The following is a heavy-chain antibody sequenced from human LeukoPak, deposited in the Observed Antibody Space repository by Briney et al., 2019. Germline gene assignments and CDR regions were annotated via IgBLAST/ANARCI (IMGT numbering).Heavy chain of an antibody. J-gene: IGHJ4*02. Sequence: SETLSLTCTVSGGSISSSSYYWGWIRQPPGTGLEWIGSIYYSGSTYYNPSLKSRVTISVDTSKNQFSLKLSSVTAADTAVYYCARQIVVVVAANHYFDYWGQGTLVTVSS. V-gene: IGHV4-39*01. D-gene: IGHD2-15*01. CDR3: ARQIVVVVAANHYFDY. CDR2: IYYSGST. CDR1: GGSISSSSYY.